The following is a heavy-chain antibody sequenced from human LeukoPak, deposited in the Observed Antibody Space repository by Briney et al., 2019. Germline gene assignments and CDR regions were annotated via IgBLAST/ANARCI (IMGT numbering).Heavy chain of an antibody. CDR2: IYSGGST. CDR1: GFTVSSNY. D-gene: IGHD6-19*01. V-gene: IGHV3-53*01. Sequence: QSGGSLRLSCAASGFTVSSNYMSWVRQAPGKGLEWVSVIYSGGSTYYADSVKGRFTISRDNSKNTLYLQMNSLRAEDTAVYYCARWYSSGWYSDYWGQGTLVTVSS. CDR3: ARWYSSGWYSDY. J-gene: IGHJ4*02.